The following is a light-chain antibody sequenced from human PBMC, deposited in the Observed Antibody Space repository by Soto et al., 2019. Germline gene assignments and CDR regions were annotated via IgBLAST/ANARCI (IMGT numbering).Light chain of an antibody. CDR3: QQYGSSPWT. J-gene: IGKJ1*01. CDR1: QSVSSSY. V-gene: IGKV3-20*01. CDR2: GAS. Sequence: EIVLTQSPGTLSLSPGERATLSCRASQSVSSSYLAWYQQKPGQAPRLLIYGASSRATAIPDRISGSGSGTDFNLTISRLEPEDFAVYYCQQYGSSPWTFGQGTKVEIK.